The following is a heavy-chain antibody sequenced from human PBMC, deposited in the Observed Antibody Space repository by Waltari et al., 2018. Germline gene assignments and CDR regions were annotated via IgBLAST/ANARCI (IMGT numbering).Heavy chain of an antibody. V-gene: IGHV3-30*02. CDR3: AKPQLRAVTTSFDY. Sequence: QVQLVESGGGVVQPGGSLRLSCAASGFTFSSYGMHWVRQAPGKGGEWVAFIRYDGSNKYYADSVKGRFTISRDNSKNTLYLQMNSLRAEDTAVYYCAKPQLRAVTTSFDYWGQGTLVTVSS. J-gene: IGHJ4*02. CDR1: GFTFSSYG. D-gene: IGHD4-17*01. CDR2: IRYDGSNK.